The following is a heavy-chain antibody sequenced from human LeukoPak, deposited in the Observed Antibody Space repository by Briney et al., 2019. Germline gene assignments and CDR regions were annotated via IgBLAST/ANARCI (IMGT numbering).Heavy chain of an antibody. J-gene: IGHJ3*02. CDR1: GGSISSSSYY. CDR3: AGNYDFWSGYIPVGAFDI. CDR2: IYYSGST. V-gene: IGHV4-39*01. D-gene: IGHD3-3*01. Sequence: SETLSLTCTVSGGSISSSSYYWGWIRQPPGKGLEWIGSIYYSGSTYYSPSLKSRVTISVDTSKNQFSLKLSSVTAADTAVYYCAGNYDFWSGYIPVGAFDIWGQGTMVTVSS.